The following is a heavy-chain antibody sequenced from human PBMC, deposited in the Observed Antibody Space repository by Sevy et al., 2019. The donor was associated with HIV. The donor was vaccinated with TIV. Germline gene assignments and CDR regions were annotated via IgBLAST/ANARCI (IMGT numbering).Heavy chain of an antibody. CDR1: GLSVSRNY. CDR2: IYAGGST. CDR3: ASQLGIGAFDI. J-gene: IGHJ3*02. Sequence: GGSLRISCAASGLSVSRNYLSWVRQAPGKGLEWVSVIYAGGSTYYADSVKGRFTVSRDKAKNTLYYQMNSLRAVDTAVYYCASQLGIGAFDIRGQGTMVTVSS. D-gene: IGHD7-27*01. V-gene: IGHV3-53*01.